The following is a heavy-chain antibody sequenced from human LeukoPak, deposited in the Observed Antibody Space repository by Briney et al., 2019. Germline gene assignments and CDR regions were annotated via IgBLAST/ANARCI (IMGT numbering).Heavy chain of an antibody. V-gene: IGHV4-38-2*01. CDR2: IYHSGST. CDR3: VRIVGAVSERLDY. D-gene: IGHD1-26*01. Sequence: SETLSLTCAVSGYSISSGYYWGWIRQPPGKGLEWIGSIYHSGSTYYNPSLKSRVTISVDTSKNQFSLKLRSVTAADTAVYYCVRIVGAVSERLDYWGQGTLVAVSS. CDR1: GYSISSGYY. J-gene: IGHJ4*02.